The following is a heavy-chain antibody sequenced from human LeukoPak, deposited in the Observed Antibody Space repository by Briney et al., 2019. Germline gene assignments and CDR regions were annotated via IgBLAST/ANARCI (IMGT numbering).Heavy chain of an antibody. Sequence: ASVKVSCKASGYTFTSSDFNSVRQATGQGLEWMGWMNPNSGNTGYAQKFQGRVTMTRDTSISTAYMELSSLRSEDTAVYYCARELYSSGWYSFSEYFQHWGQGTLVTVSS. CDR3: ARELYSSGWYSFSEYFQH. CDR1: GYTFTSSD. V-gene: IGHV1-8*01. J-gene: IGHJ1*01. CDR2: MNPNSGNT. D-gene: IGHD6-19*01.